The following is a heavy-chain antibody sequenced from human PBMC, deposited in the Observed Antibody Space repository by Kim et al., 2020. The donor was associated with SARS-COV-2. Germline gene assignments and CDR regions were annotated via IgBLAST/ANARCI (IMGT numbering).Heavy chain of an antibody. J-gene: IGHJ4*02. CDR2: IWYDGSNK. D-gene: IGHD3-10*01. CDR1: GFTFSSYD. V-gene: IGHV3-33*01. CDR3: ARERAGMVRGVHNFDY. Sequence: GGSLRLSCAASGFTFSSYDMHWVRQAPGKGLEWVAVIWYDGSNKYYADSVKGRFTISRDNSKNTLYLQMNSLRAEDTAVYYCARERAGMVRGVHNFDYWGQGTLVTVSS.